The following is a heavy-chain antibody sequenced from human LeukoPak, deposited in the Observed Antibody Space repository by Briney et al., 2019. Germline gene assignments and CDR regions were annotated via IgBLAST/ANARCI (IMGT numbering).Heavy chain of an antibody. CDR3: TRGAPQADVFDI. CDR1: GFTFSVTW. J-gene: IGHJ3*02. V-gene: IGHV3-15*01. D-gene: IGHD1-26*01. CDR2: FKSKAAGGTI. Sequence: KPGGSQRLSCAASGFTFSVTWMSWVRQAPGRGLEWVGRFKSKAAGGTIDYAAPVAGRFTISRDDSKNMLYLQMNSLKTEDTAVYYCTRGAPQADVFDIWGQGTMVTVSS.